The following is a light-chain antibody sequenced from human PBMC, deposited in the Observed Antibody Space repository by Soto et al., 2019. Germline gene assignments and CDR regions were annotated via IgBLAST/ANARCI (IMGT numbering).Light chain of an antibody. CDR1: RSISSW. CDR2: DAS. CDR3: QQYQIDWT. Sequence: DIQMTQSPSTLSASVGDRVTITCRASRSISSWLAWYQQKPGKAPKLLIYDASSLQSGVPSRFSGSGSGTEFTLTISSLQPDDFATYYCQQYQIDWTFGQGTKVDIK. J-gene: IGKJ1*01. V-gene: IGKV1-5*01.